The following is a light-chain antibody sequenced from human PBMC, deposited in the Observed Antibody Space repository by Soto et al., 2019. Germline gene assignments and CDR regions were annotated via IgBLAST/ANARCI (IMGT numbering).Light chain of an antibody. CDR3: QQFDSVPLT. Sequence: DVPMTQSPSSLSASVGDRVTITCQASHDIGTYLNWYQHKPGKAPKLLIFDTSHLATGVPARFSGGGSDTYFTFTITNLQPEDFAVYYCQQFDSVPLTFGGGNHVEI. CDR1: HDIGTY. J-gene: IGKJ4*01. CDR2: DTS. V-gene: IGKV1-33*01.